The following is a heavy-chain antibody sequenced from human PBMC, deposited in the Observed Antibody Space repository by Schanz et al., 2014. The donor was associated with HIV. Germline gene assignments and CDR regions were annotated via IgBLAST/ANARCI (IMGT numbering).Heavy chain of an antibody. CDR2: IWFDGSNK. D-gene: IGHD6-6*01. CDR1: GFIFSTYG. Sequence: QIQLVESGGGVVQPGRSLRLSCAASGFIFSTYGMHWVRQAPGKGLEWVAIIWFDGSNKYYADSVKGRFTISRDNSKNTLYLQMNSLRAEDTAVYFCANTEFPYSSSSDYYYGMDVWGQGTTVTVSS. CDR3: ANTEFPYSSSSDYYYGMDV. V-gene: IGHV3-33*06. J-gene: IGHJ6*02.